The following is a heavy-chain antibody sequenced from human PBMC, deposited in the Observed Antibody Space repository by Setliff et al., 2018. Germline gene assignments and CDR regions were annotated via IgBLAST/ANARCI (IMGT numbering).Heavy chain of an antibody. CDR2: IWDDGGNK. CDR3: ARTCSGSGCYAGLES. Sequence: GSLRLSCAASTFTLGTYSMHWVRQAPGKGLAWVAVIWDDGGNKYHADSVKGRFTISRDNSKNTLYLQMNSLRPEDTAVYYCARTCSGSGCYAGLESWGQGTPVTVSS. D-gene: IGHD2-15*01. J-gene: IGHJ4*02. CDR1: TFTLGTYS. V-gene: IGHV3-33*08.